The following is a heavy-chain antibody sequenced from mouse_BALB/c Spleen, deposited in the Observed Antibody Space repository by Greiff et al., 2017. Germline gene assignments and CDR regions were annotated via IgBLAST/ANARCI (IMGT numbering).Heavy chain of an antibody. CDR3: ARVVRRGGYAMDY. D-gene: IGHD1-2*01. J-gene: IGHJ4*01. CDR1: GYSITSGYY. V-gene: IGHV3-6*02. CDR2: ISYDGSN. Sequence: VQLKESGPGLVKPSQSLSLTCSVTGYSITSGYYWNWIRQFPGNKLEWMGYISYDGSNNYNPSLKNRISITRDTSKNQFFLKLNSVTTEDTATYYCARVVRRGGYAMDYWGQGTSVTVSS.